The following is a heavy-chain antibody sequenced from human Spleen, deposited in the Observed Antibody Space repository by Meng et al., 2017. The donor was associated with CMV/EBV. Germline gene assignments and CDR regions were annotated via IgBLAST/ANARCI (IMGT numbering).Heavy chain of an antibody. V-gene: IGHV4-34*01. CDR3: ARGRSYSNSFGMDV. J-gene: IGHJ6*02. D-gene: IGHD1-26*01. CDR1: GASFSTYY. Sequence: SETLSLTCAVYGASFSTYYWTWIRQAPGEGLEWIGEVNHSGGTNYNPSLKSRVTISVDTSKNQFSLKLSSVTAADTAVYYCARGRSYSNSFGMDVWGQGTTVTVSS. CDR2: VNHSGGT.